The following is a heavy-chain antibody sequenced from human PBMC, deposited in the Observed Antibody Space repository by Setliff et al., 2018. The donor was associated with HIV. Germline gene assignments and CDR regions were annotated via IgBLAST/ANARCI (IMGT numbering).Heavy chain of an antibody. CDR3: AKSAFGGVSPFDY. Sequence: GGSLRLSCAASGFAFSPYSMNWVRQAPGKGLEWVASISSSSKYIYEADSVKGRFTISRDNAKNSLYLQMTSLRAEDTAVYYCAKSAFGGVSPFDYWGQGTLVTVSS. V-gene: IGHV3-21*04. CDR2: ISSSSKYI. CDR1: GFAFSPYS. J-gene: IGHJ4*02. D-gene: IGHD3-16*01.